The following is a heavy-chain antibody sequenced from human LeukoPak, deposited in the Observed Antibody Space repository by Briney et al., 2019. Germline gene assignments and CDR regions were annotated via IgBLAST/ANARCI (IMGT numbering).Heavy chain of an antibody. CDR2: INHSGST. Sequence: PSQTLSLTCTVSGYSISSGYYWSWIRQPPGKGLEWIGEINHSGSTNYNPSLKSRVTISVDTSKNQFSLKLSSVTAADTAVYYCATDRGYSGSYFDYWGQGTLVTVSS. J-gene: IGHJ4*02. CDR3: ATDRGYSGSYFDY. CDR1: GYSISSGYY. D-gene: IGHD1-26*01. V-gene: IGHV4-38-2*02.